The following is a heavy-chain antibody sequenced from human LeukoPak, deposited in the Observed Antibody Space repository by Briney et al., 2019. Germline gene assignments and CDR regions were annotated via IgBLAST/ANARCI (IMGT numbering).Heavy chain of an antibody. J-gene: IGHJ6*02. Sequence: GGSLRLSCAASGFTFSSYAMSWVRQAPGKGPEWVSVISGSGGSAYYADSVKGRFTISRDNSKNTLYLQMNSLRAEDTAVYYCAKGSGGNVYYYYYGMDVWGQGTTVTVSS. CDR1: GFTFSSYA. D-gene: IGHD4-23*01. CDR2: ISGSGGSA. CDR3: AKGSGGNVYYYYYGMDV. V-gene: IGHV3-23*01.